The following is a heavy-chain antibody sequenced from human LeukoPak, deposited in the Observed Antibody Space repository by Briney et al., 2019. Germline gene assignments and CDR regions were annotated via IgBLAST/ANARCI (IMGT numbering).Heavy chain of an antibody. CDR1: AGSISSGDYY. CDR2: IYTSGST. CDR3: ARQYSDILTGYHRGELYWYFDL. D-gene: IGHD3-9*01. Sequence: SETLSLTCTVSAGSISSGDYYWSWIRQPAGKGLEWIGRIYTSGSTNYNPSFESRVTISMDTSKNQFSLKLTSVTAADTALYYCARQYSDILTGYHRGELYWYFDLWGRGTLVTVSS. J-gene: IGHJ2*01. V-gene: IGHV4-61*02.